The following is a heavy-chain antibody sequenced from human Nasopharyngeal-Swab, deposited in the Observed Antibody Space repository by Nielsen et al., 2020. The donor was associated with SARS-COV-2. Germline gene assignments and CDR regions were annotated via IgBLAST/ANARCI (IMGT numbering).Heavy chain of an antibody. V-gene: IGHV1-18*04. D-gene: IGHD6-25*01. CDR2: ISAYNGNR. CDR1: GYTFTSYG. J-gene: IGHJ6*02. Sequence: ASVKVSCKASGYTFTSYGISWVRQAPGQGLEWMGWISAYNGNRNFAQRFQGRVTMTTDTSTTTAYMELRSLRSDDTALYFCARVNRRAAATLPYYYDMDVWGQGTTVTVSS. CDR3: ARVNRRAAATLPYYYDMDV.